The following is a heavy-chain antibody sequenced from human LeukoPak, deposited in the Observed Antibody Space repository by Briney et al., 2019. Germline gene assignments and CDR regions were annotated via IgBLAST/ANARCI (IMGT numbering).Heavy chain of an antibody. Sequence: GASVKVSCKASGYTFTGYYMHWVRQAPGQGLEWMGWISPNSGGTNYAQKFQGRVTMTRDTSISTAYMELSRLRSDDTAVYYCARVGYCSSTSCYTVFDYWGQGTLVTVSS. J-gene: IGHJ4*02. D-gene: IGHD2-2*02. CDR3: ARVGYCSSTSCYTVFDY. CDR1: GYTFTGYY. CDR2: ISPNSGGT. V-gene: IGHV1-2*02.